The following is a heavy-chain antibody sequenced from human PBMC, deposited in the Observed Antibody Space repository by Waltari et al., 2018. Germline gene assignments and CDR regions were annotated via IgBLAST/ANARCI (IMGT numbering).Heavy chain of an antibody. CDR1: GDSVTNYW. CDR3: ARYAFSAPRSFDP. V-gene: IGHV4-59*02. CDR2: IYFNGAS. Sequence: QVQLQESGPGLVKPSETLSLTCTVSGDSVTNYWWIWLRKPPGKGLEWIGYIYFNGASHYTPSLSNRVSKSMDTSKNQFPLRLISVTDANTALYYCARYAFSAPRSFDPWGQGTLVTVSS. D-gene: IGHD4-17*01. J-gene: IGHJ5*02.